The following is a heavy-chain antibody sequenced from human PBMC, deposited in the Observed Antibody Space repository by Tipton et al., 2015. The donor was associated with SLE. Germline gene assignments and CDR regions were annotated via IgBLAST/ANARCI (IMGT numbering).Heavy chain of an antibody. V-gene: IGHV3-74*01. J-gene: IGHJ3*02. CDR2: INSDGSST. D-gene: IGHD3-3*01. CDR1: EFTLSSYW. CDR3: ASAPEGFRVADMGTSDI. Sequence: SLRLSCAASEFTLSSYWMYWVRQAPGKGLVWVSRINSDGSSTGYADSVKGRFTISRDNAKNTLFLHMNSLRVDDTAVYYCASAPEGFRVADMGTSDIWGQGTMVTVSS.